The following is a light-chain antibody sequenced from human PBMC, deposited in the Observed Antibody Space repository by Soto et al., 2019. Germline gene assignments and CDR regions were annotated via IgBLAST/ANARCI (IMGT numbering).Light chain of an antibody. Sequence: QPVLTQSPSASASLGASVKLTCTLSSGHSNYALAWHQQQPEKGPRYLMKLNSDGSHSKGDGIPDRFSGSSSGAERYLTISCLQSEDEAGYYCQTWGAGPWVFGGGTKLTVL. V-gene: IGLV4-69*01. J-gene: IGLJ3*02. CDR3: QTWGAGPWV. CDR2: LNSDGSH. CDR1: SGHSNYA.